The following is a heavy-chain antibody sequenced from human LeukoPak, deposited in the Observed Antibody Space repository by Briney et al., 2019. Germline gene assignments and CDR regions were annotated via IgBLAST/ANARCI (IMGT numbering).Heavy chain of an antibody. CDR1: GGSISSSRYY. Sequence: SETLSLTCTVSGGSISSSRYYWGWIRQPPGKGLEWIGSIYDGGSTYYNPSLKSRVTISVDTSKKQFSLKLSSVTAADTAVYYCARVMRLWLRVYYYMDVWGKGTTVTVSS. CDR3: ARVMRLWLRVYYYMDV. D-gene: IGHD5-18*01. V-gene: IGHV4-39*07. J-gene: IGHJ6*03. CDR2: IYDGGST.